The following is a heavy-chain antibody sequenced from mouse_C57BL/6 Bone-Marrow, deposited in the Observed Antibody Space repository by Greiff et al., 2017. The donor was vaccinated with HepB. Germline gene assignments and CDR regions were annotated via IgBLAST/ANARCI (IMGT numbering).Heavy chain of an antibody. CDR3: ARSDYYGSSVDY. D-gene: IGHD1-1*01. CDR1: GYTFTSYW. J-gene: IGHJ2*01. CDR2: IDPSDSET. Sequence: QVQLQQPGAELVRHGSSVKLSSKASGYTFTSYWMHWVKQRPIQGLEWIGNIDPSDSETHYNQKFKDKATLTVDKSSSTAYMQLSSLTSEDSAVYYCARSDYYGSSVDYWGQGTTLTVSS. V-gene: IGHV1-52*01.